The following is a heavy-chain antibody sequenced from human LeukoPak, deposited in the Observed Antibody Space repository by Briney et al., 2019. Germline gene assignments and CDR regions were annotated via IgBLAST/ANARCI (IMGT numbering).Heavy chain of an antibody. CDR3: ASGPSDFWSDSYYGMDV. V-gene: IGHV1-69*13. J-gene: IGHJ6*02. CDR2: IIPIFGTA. D-gene: IGHD3-3*01. Sequence: SVKVSCKASGGTFSSYAISWVRQAPGQGLEWMGGIIPIFGTANYAQKFQGRVTITADESTSTAYMELSSLRSEDTAVYYCASGPSDFWSDSYYGMDVWGQGTTVTVSS. CDR1: GGTFSSYA.